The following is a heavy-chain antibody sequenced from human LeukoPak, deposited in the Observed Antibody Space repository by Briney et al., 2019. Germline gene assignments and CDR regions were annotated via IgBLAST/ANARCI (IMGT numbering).Heavy chain of an antibody. J-gene: IGHJ4*02. V-gene: IGHV3-30*03. CDR3: ARESPEWRYFDY. D-gene: IGHD2-8*01. CDR2: ISYDETDK. Sequence: PGRSLRLSCAASGFTFNSYGMHWVRQAPGKGLEWVAVISYDETDKYYADSVKGRFTVSRDNAKNSLYLQMNSLRAEGTAVYYCARESPEWRYFDYWGQGTLVTVSS. CDR1: GFTFNSYG.